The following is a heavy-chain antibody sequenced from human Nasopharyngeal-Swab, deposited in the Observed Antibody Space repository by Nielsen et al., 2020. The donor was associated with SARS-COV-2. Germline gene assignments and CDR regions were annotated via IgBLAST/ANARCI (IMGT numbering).Heavy chain of an antibody. D-gene: IGHD1-20*01. CDR1: GFTVTNNY. CDR3: AAPLTGLHC. Sequence: GESLKISCAASGFTVTNNYMTWVRQVPGKGLEWISHIYASGDTHTADAVKGRFTISRDSSENTLYLEMNNLTPDDTATYYCAAPLTGLHCWGQGTLVTVSS. CDR2: IYASGDT. V-gene: IGHV3-53*01. J-gene: IGHJ4*02.